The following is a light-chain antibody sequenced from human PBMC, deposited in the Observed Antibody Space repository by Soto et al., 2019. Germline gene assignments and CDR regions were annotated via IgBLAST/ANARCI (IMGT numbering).Light chain of an antibody. CDR1: SSDVGGYDY. J-gene: IGLJ2*01. CDR3: SSYTSSNTLD. Sequence: QLVLAQPASVSGSPGQSITISCTGTSSDVGGYDYVSWYQQHPGKAPKLMIYDVNNRPSGVSNRFSGSKSGNTASLTISGLQAEDEADYYCSSYTSSNTLDFGGGTQLTVL. V-gene: IGLV2-14*01. CDR2: DVN.